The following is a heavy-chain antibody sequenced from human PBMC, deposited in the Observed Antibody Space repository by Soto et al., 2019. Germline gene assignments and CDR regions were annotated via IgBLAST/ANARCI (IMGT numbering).Heavy chain of an antibody. V-gene: IGHV3-48*03. J-gene: IGHJ5*02. CDR1: GFTFSSDD. CDR2: ISSSGSTK. Sequence: PGGSLRLSCAASGFTFSSDDMNWVRQAPGKGLEWVSYISSSGSTKYYADSVKGRFTISRDNAKDSLYLQMNSLRAEDTAVYYCAKLLSPDNWFDPWGQGTLVTVSS. CDR3: AKLLSPDNWFDP. D-gene: IGHD2-15*01.